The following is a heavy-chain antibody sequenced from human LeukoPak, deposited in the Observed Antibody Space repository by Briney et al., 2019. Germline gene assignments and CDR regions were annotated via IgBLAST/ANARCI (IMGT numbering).Heavy chain of an antibody. V-gene: IGHV1-18*01. CDR2: ISAYNGNT. CDR3: ARGDILTGPFDY. CDR1: GYTFTSYG. J-gene: IGHJ4*02. D-gene: IGHD3-9*01. Sequence: ASVKVSCKASGYTFTSYGISWVRQAPGQGLEWMGWISAYNGNTNYAQKFQGRVTITADESTSTAYMELSSLRSEDTAVYYCARGDILTGPFDYWGQGTLVTVSS.